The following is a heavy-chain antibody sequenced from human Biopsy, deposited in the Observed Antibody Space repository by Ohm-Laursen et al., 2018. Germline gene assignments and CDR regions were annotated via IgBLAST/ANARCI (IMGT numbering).Heavy chain of an antibody. Sequence: PTQTLTLTSSFSGFSLSARGMCVSWIRQAPGKALEWLARVVWDDYKDYSASLQTKLSISKDTSNDQVVLTVNNVDPADTATYYCARTPILIVSAGLVYRHRRHLQGMDVWGQGIAVTVS. J-gene: IGHJ6*02. CDR2: VVWDDYK. CDR1: GFSLSARGMC. V-gene: IGHV2-70*11. D-gene: IGHD6-13*01. CDR3: ARTPILIVSAGLVYRHRRHLQGMDV.